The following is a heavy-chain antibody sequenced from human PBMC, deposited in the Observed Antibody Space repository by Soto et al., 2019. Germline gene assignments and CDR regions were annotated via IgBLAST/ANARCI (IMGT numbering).Heavy chain of an antibody. V-gene: IGHV4-59*11. CDR3: ARAEYMGSNSRGPLDT. CDR2: IYHSGPT. CDR1: GGSISSHY. J-gene: IGHJ5*02. D-gene: IGHD4-4*01. Sequence: QVQLQESGPGLVKPSETLSLTCTVSGGSISSHYWSWVRQPSGKGLEWIGYIYHSGPTIYNPSLKSRATIPLDTAKDQFSLELSSMTAADTAVYYCARAEYMGSNSRGPLDTWGQGTLVTVFS.